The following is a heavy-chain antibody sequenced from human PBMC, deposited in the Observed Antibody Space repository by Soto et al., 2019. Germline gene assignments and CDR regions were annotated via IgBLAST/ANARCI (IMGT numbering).Heavy chain of an antibody. CDR3: AADPYCGGDCYFDY. Sequence: SVKVSCKASGFTLFTSAVQWVRQARGQRLEWIGWIVVASGNTNYAQQFQERVTITRDMSTNTAYMELSSLRSEDTAVYYCAADPYCGGDCYFDYWGQGIMVTVSS. D-gene: IGHD2-21*02. CDR2: IVVASGNT. CDR1: GFTLFTSA. V-gene: IGHV1-58*01. J-gene: IGHJ4*02.